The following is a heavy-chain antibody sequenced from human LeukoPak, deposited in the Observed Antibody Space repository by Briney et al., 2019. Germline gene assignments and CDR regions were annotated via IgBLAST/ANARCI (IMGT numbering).Heavy chain of an antibody. J-gene: IGHJ6*02. CDR2: ISASGGTT. D-gene: IGHD2-2*01. Sequence: PGGSLRLSCVASGFTFSNYARTWVRQAPGKGLEWVSSISASGGTTNYADSVKGRFTISRDNSKNTLYLQMNSLRAEDTAVYYCARDSTSEGYYYYGMDVWGQGTTVTVSS. CDR1: GFTFSNYA. CDR3: ARDSTSEGYYYYGMDV. V-gene: IGHV3-23*01.